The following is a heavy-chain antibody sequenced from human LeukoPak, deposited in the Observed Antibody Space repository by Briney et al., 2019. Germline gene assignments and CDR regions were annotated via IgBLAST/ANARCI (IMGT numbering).Heavy chain of an antibody. CDR3: ARDSGAAAHYFDY. Sequence: PGGSLRLSCAASGFTFSDYYMSWIRQAPGKGLEWVSYISSSTSYTKYADPVKGRFTISRDNAKNSVYLQMNSLRVEDTAVYYCARDSGAAAHYFDYWGQGTLVTVSS. J-gene: IGHJ4*02. CDR2: ISSSTSYT. V-gene: IGHV3-11*05. D-gene: IGHD2-2*01. CDR1: GFTFSDYY.